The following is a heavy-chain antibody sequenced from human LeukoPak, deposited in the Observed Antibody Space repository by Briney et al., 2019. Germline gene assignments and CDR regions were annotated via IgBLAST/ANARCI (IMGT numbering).Heavy chain of an antibody. J-gene: IGHJ4*02. CDR3: ARVGSYDSSGYYFDY. D-gene: IGHD3-22*01. CDR1: GGSFSGYY. Sequence: SETLSLTCAVYGGSFSGYYWSWIRQTPGKGLEWIGYVYHSAGSTYNPALRGRVTISMDTSENQFSLKMRSVSAADTAVYYCARVGSYDSSGYYFDYWGQGTQVTVSS. CDR2: VYHSAGS. V-gene: IGHV4-59*01.